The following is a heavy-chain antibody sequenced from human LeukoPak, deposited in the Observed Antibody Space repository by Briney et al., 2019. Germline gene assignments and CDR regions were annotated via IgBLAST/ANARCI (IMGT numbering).Heavy chain of an antibody. J-gene: IGHJ6*03. CDR2: INHSGSN. CDR1: GGSFSGYY. D-gene: IGHD5-18*01. Sequence: SETLSLTCAVYGGSFSGYYWSWIRQPPGKGLEWIGEINHSGSNNYNPSLKSRVTISVDTSKNQFSLKLSSVTAADTAVYYCARQGAPTAMVDNYYMDVWGKGTTVTVSS. V-gene: IGHV4-34*01. CDR3: ARQGAPTAMVDNYYMDV.